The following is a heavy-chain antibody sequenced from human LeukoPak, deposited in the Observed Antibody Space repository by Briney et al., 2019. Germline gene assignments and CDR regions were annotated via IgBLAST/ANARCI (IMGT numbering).Heavy chain of an antibody. Sequence: PGGSLRLSCAASGFTFSSYGMRWVRQAPGKGLEWVANIKQDGSEKYYVDSVKGRFTISRDNAKNSLYLQMNSLRAEDTAVYYCARDRLVRYYYGSGSYSEAVVDYWGQGTLVTVSS. D-gene: IGHD3-10*01. CDR3: ARDRLVRYYYGSGSYSEAVVDY. CDR1: GFTFSSYG. CDR2: IKQDGSEK. V-gene: IGHV3-7*01. J-gene: IGHJ4*02.